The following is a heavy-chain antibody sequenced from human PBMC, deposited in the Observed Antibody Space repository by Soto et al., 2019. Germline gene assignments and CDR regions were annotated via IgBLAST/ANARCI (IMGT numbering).Heavy chain of an antibody. Sequence: PETQPPTSTVSGGSIGSFSGSCILEPPGKGLQWIGYIYDSESTIYNASLKSRVTISVDTYQNQCSLKLSSVTAADTAVYYCARASFYGSGSLHYYGMDVWAQATTRTVSS. CDR2: IYDSEST. CDR3: ARASFYGSGSLHYYGMDV. D-gene: IGHD3-10*01. J-gene: IGHJ6*01. CDR1: GGSIGSFS. V-gene: IGHV4-59*01.